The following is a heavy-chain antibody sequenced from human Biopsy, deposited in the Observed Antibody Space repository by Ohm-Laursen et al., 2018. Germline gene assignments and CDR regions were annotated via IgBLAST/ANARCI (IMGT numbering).Heavy chain of an antibody. J-gene: IGHJ3*01. D-gene: IGHD2-21*02. CDR3: ARAFGGAYYSYAFDL. CDR2: ITADNT. CDR1: GYTFYSYG. Sequence: GASVKVSCKASGYTFYSYGITRVRQAPGQGLEWMGGITADNTNSAQKFQGRLTMTTDISTSTAYMDLKGLRSDDTAIYYCARAFGGAYYSYAFDLWGQGTLVTVSS. V-gene: IGHV1-18*01.